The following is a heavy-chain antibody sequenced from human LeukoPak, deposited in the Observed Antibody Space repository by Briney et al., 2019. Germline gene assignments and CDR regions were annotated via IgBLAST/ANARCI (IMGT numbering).Heavy chain of an antibody. CDR1: GFTFSNAW. CDR2: IKSKTDGGTT. V-gene: IGHV3-15*01. D-gene: IGHD1-20*01. J-gene: IGHJ3*01. CDR3: TTDARYNWNDGPWY. Sequence: PGGSLRLSCAASGFTFSNAWMSWVRQAPGKGLEWVGRIKSKTDGGTTDYAAPVKGRFTISRDDSKNTLYLQMNSLKTEDTAVYYCTTDARYNWNDGPWYWGQGTMVTVSS.